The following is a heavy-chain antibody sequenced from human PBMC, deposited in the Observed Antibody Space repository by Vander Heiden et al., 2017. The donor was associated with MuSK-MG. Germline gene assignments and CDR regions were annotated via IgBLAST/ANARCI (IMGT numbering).Heavy chain of an antibody. J-gene: IGHJ4*02. Sequence: QVQLQQWGAGLCKPSETLSPTCAVYGGSFSGYYWSWIRQPQGKGLEWIGEINHSGSTNYNPSLKSRVTISVDTSKNQFSLKLSSVTAADTAVYYCARVSPYYYDSSGSTLDYWGQGTLVTVSS. CDR1: GGSFSGYY. CDR3: ARVSPYYYDSSGSTLDY. CDR2: INHSGST. D-gene: IGHD3-22*01. V-gene: IGHV4-34*01.